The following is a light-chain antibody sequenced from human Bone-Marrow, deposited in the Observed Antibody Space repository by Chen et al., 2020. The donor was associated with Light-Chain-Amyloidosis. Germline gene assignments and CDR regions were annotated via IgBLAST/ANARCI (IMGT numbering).Light chain of an antibody. CDR2: EVT. CDR3: SSYTITNPLV. Sequence: QSALTQPASVSGSPGQSITISCTGTSSDVGGDNHVSWYQQHPDKAPKLMIYEVTNRPSWVPDLFSGSKSDNTASMTSSGLQTEDEADYFCSSYTITNPLVFGSGTRVTVL. CDR1: SSDVGGDNH. V-gene: IGLV2-14*01. J-gene: IGLJ1*01.